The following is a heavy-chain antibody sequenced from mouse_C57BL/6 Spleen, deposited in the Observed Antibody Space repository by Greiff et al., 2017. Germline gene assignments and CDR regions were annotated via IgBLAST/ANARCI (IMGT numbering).Heavy chain of an antibody. CDR2: IDPSDSYT. CDR3: ARRRGYGNFYFDY. Sequence: VQLQQPGAELVMPGASVKLSCKASGYTFTSYWMHWVKQRPGQGLEWIGEIDPSDSYTNYNQKFKGKSTLTVDKSSSTAYMQLSSLTSEDSAVYYCARRRGYGNFYFDYWGQGTTLTVSS. CDR1: GYTFTSYW. V-gene: IGHV1-69*01. D-gene: IGHD2-1*01. J-gene: IGHJ2*01.